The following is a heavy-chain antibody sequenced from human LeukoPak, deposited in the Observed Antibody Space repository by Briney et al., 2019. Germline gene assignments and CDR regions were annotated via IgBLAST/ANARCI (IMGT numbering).Heavy chain of an antibody. CDR3: AKSTVAFDY. Sequence: GGSLRLSCAASGFTFSDYYMSWIRQAPGKGLEWISYISSSSRTIYYADSVKGRFTISRDNAKNSLYLQMNSLRAEDTAVYYCAKSTVAFDYWGQGTLVTVSS. J-gene: IGHJ4*02. CDR2: ISSSSRTI. CDR1: GFTFSDYY. D-gene: IGHD6-19*01. V-gene: IGHV3-11*01.